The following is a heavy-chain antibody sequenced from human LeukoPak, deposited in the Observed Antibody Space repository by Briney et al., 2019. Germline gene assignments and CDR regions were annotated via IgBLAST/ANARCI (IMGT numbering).Heavy chain of an antibody. Sequence: ASVNLSCKASGYTFTSDYMRWVRQAPGQGLEWRGGISTNTGYTNYAQRLLSRITMTTDTSTRTSYLELSSLISDDTALYYCVREQTTYHWNHWYLDLW. J-gene: IGHJ2*01. V-gene: IGHV1-18*04. CDR1: GYTFTSDY. CDR3: VREQTTYHWNHWYLDL. D-gene: IGHD1-1*01. CDR2: ISTNTGYT.